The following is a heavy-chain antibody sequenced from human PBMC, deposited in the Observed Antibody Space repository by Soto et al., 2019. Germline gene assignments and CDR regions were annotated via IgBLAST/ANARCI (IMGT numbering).Heavy chain of an antibody. J-gene: IGHJ4*02. Sequence: GGSLRLSCAASGFTFSSYGMHWVRQAPGKGLEWVAVISYDGSNKYYADSVKGRFTISRDNSKNTLYLQMNSLRAEDTAVYYCAKDEDGKILTGYYDFDYWGQGTLVTVSS. CDR1: GFTFSSYG. D-gene: IGHD3-9*01. CDR2: ISYDGSNK. V-gene: IGHV3-30*18. CDR3: AKDEDGKILTGYYDFDY.